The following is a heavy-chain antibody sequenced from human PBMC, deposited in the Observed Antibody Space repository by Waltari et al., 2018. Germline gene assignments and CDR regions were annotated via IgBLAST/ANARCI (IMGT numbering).Heavy chain of an antibody. D-gene: IGHD3-9*01. CDR1: GFTFSNAW. V-gene: IGHV3-15*01. CDR2: IKSKTDGGTT. J-gene: IGHJ4*02. Sequence: LSCAASGFTFSNAWMSWVRQAPGKGLEWVGRIKSKTDGGTTDYAAPVKGRFTISRDDSKNTLYLQMNSLKTEDTAVYYCTTETGYYEARWEGYFDYWGQGTLVTVSS. CDR3: TTETGYYEARWEGYFDY.